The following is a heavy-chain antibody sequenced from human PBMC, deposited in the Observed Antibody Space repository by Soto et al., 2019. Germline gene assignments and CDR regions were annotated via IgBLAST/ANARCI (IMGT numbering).Heavy chain of an antibody. CDR3: ATVPSYDILTGSLDP. Sequence: ASVKVSCKASGYTFTSYAMHWVRQAPGQRLEWMGGINAGNGNTKYAQKFQGRVTMTEDTSTDTAYMELSSLRSEDTAVYYCATVPSYDILTGSLDPWGQGTLVTVSS. J-gene: IGHJ5*02. CDR2: INAGNGNT. V-gene: IGHV1-3*01. CDR1: GYTFTSYA. D-gene: IGHD3-9*01.